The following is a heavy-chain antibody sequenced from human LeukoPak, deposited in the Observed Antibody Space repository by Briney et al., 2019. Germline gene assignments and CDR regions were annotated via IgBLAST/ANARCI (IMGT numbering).Heavy chain of an antibody. Sequence: PGGSLRLSCAASGFTFSSYSMNWVRQAPGKGLEWVSSISSSSSYIYYADSVKGRFTISRDNAKNSLYLQMNSLRAEDTAVCYCAREKCSSTSCLPMYYYYGMDVWGQGTTVTVSS. CDR3: AREKCSSTSCLPMYYYYGMDV. D-gene: IGHD2-2*01. J-gene: IGHJ6*02. V-gene: IGHV3-21*01. CDR1: GFTFSSYS. CDR2: ISSSSSYI.